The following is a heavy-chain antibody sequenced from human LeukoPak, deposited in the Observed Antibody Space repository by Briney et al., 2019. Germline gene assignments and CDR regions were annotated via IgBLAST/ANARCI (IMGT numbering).Heavy chain of an antibody. CDR2: INQDGSKE. J-gene: IGHJ4*02. CDR3: VRNGGVSGYDLLDY. CDR1: GFTFSNYW. Sequence: GGSLRLSCAASGFTFSNYWMTWVRQAPGKGLEWVAHINQDGSKEYYMDSVKARFTISRDNAKNSLSLQMNSLRAEDTAVYYCVRNGGVSGYDLLDYWGQGTLVTVSS. V-gene: IGHV3-7*01. D-gene: IGHD5-12*01.